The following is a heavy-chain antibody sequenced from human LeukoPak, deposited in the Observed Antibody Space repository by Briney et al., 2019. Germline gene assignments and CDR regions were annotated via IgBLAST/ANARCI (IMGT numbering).Heavy chain of an antibody. CDR1: GGTFSSYA. Sequence: ASVKVSCKASGGTFSSYAISWVRQAPGQGLEWMGWMNPNSGNTGYAQKFQGRVTMTRNTSISTAYMELSSLRSEDTAVYYCARKYNVRGWYYYYYMDVWGKGTTVTVSS. V-gene: IGHV1-8*02. CDR3: ARKYNVRGWYYYYYMDV. D-gene: IGHD3-10*02. CDR2: MNPNSGNT. J-gene: IGHJ6*03.